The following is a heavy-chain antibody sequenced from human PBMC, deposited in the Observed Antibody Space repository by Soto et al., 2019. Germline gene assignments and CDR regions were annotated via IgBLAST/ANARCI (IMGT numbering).Heavy chain of an antibody. J-gene: IGHJ4*02. D-gene: IGHD5-18*01. CDR3: ARRSGGYSYGQYYFDY. CDR2: SYYSGST. V-gene: IGHV4-39*01. CDR1: GGSISSSSYY. Sequence: QLQLQESGPGLVKPSETLTLTCTVSGGSISSSSYYWGWIRQPPGKGLEWIGSSYYSGSTYYNPTLKSRVTRSVDTSRRQVSLKRSSVTAADTAVYYCARRSGGYSYGQYYFDYWGQGTLVTVSS.